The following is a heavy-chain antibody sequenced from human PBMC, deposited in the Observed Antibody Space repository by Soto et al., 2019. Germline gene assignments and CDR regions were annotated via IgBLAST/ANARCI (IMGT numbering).Heavy chain of an antibody. CDR3: AREAGYDYGFGS. Sequence: QVQLVQSGAEVKMPGASVKVSCQASGYSLPNYYMNWVRQASGQGLEWIGWLNPETGSTKVAQEFQGRVTMTRDTSTSTAYLELSSPRSDDTAVYYCAREAGYDYGFGSWGQGTQVTVSS. CDR1: GYSLPNYY. J-gene: IGHJ4*02. CDR2: LNPETGST. D-gene: IGHD5-12*01. V-gene: IGHV1-2*02.